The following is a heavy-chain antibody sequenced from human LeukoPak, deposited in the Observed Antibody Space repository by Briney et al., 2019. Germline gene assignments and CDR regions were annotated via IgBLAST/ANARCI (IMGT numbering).Heavy chain of an antibody. Sequence: ASVKVSCKASGYTFISYGISWVRQAPGQGLEWMGWISAYNGNTNYAQKLQGRVTMTTDTSTSTAYMELRSLRSDDTAVYYCARTKYYYDSSGISYGAFDIWGQGTMVTVSS. CDR2: ISAYNGNT. CDR1: GYTFISYG. J-gene: IGHJ3*02. CDR3: ARTKYYYDSSGISYGAFDI. V-gene: IGHV1-18*01. D-gene: IGHD3-22*01.